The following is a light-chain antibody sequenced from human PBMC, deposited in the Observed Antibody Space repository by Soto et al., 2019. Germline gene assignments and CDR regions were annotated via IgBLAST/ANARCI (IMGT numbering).Light chain of an antibody. J-gene: IGLJ3*02. CDR3: QSYDSSLRLAV. V-gene: IGLV1-40*01. CDR1: SSNIGAGYD. Sequence: QSVLTQPPSVSGAPGQRVTISCSGSSSNIGAGYDVHWYQQLPGTAPRLLIYVSRNRPSGVPDRFSGSKSGTSASLAITGLQTDDAADYYCQSYDSSLRLAVFGGGTKVTVL. CDR2: VSR.